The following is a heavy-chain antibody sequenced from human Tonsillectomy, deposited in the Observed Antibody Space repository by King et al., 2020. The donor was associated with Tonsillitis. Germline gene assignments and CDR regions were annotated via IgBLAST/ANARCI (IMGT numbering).Heavy chain of an antibody. Sequence: VQLPESGPGLVKPSGTLSLTCAVSGGSISSGNWWTWVRPPPGKGLEWIGEIYHSGSTNYNPSLKSRVTISVDKAKNQFSLKLSFVTAADTALYYCARDAWGSEALDIWGQGTMGTGAS. CDR2: IYHSGST. CDR3: ARDAWGSEALDI. J-gene: IGHJ3*02. V-gene: IGHV4-4*02. D-gene: IGHD7-27*01. CDR1: GGSISSGNW.